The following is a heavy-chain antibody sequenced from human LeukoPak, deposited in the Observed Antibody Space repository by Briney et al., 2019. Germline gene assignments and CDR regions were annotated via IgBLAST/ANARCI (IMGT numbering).Heavy chain of an antibody. CDR3: ARAAYSGNYQVDY. V-gene: IGHV3-21*06. CDR2: ISSGGSHI. D-gene: IGHD1-26*01. CDR1: GFTFSNYN. J-gene: IGHJ4*02. Sequence: PGGSLRLSCAASGFTFSNYNMNWVRQAQGRGLEWVSSISSGGSHIYYGDSVKGRFTISRDNAKNSLYLQMNSLRAEDTAVYYCARAAYSGNYQVDYWGQGTLVTVSS.